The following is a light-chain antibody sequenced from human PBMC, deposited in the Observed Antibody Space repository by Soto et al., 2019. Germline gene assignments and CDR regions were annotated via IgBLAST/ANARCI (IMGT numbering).Light chain of an antibody. V-gene: IGLV2-14*02. Sequence: QSVLTQPASVSGSPGQSITISCTGTISDVGSHNLVSWYQQHPGKAPKLIIYEVSERPSGVSTRFSGSKSGNTASLTISGLQAEDEADYYCSSFTSTSTRLFGSGTKVTVL. CDR3: SSFTSTSTRL. J-gene: IGLJ1*01. CDR1: ISDVGSHNL. CDR2: EVS.